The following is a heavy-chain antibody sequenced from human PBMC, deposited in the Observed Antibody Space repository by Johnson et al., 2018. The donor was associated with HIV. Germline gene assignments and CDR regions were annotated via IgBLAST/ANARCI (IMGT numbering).Heavy chain of an antibody. CDR1: GFTFSNAW. CDR2: IYSGGST. J-gene: IGHJ3*02. CDR3: ARAGARAFDI. D-gene: IGHD1-26*01. Sequence: VQLVESGGGLVKPGGSLRLSCAASGFTFSNAWMSWVRQAPGKGLEWVSAIYSGGSTYYADSVKGRFTISRDNSKNTLYLQMNSLRAEDTAVYYCARAGARAFDIWGQGTMVTVSS. V-gene: IGHV3-66*02.